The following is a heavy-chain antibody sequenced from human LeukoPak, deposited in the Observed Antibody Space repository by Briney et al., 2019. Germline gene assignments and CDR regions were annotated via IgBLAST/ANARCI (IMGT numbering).Heavy chain of an antibody. CDR3: ARGRRLIVVGHYYYYMDV. V-gene: IGHV4-34*01. J-gene: IGHJ6*03. CDR1: SGSFSGYY. D-gene: IGHD3-22*01. Sequence: SETLSLTCAVYSGSFSGYYWSWIRQPPGKGLEWIGEINHSGSTNYNPSLKSRVTISVDTSKNQFSLKLSSVTAADTAVYYCARGRRLIVVGHYYYYMDVWGKGTTVTVSS. CDR2: INHSGST.